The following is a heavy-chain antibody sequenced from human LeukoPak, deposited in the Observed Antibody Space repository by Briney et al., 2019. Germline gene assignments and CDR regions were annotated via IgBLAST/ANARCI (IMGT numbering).Heavy chain of an antibody. CDR1: RGSFSGYY. CDR2: INHSGST. CDR3: ARTGASWFDP. J-gene: IGHJ5*02. D-gene: IGHD1-26*01. Sequence: SETLSLTCAVYRGSFSGYYWSWIRQPPGKGLEWIGEINHSGSTNYNPSLKSRVTISVDTSKNQFPLKLSSVTAADTAVYYCARTGASWFDPWGQGTLVTVSS. V-gene: IGHV4-34*01.